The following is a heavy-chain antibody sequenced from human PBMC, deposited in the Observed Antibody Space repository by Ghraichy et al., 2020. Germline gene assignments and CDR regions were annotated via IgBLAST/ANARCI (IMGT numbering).Heavy chain of an antibody. CDR1: GFSFSNYD. J-gene: IGHJ5*02. CDR3: ARTGGSDMTGFWFDP. D-gene: IGHD3-9*01. Sequence: GGSLRLSCAASGFSFSNYDMNWLRQPPGKGLEWISTITSGSGTCYYAESVKGRFTISRDNGQSLLYLQMNSLRDDDTAMYFCARTGGSDMTGFWFDPWGRGTLVTVSS. CDR2: ITSGSGTC. V-gene: IGHV3-48*02.